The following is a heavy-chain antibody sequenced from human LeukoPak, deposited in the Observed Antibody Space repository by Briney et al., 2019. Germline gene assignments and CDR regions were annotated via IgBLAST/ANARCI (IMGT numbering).Heavy chain of an antibody. CDR2: IIPILGIA. J-gene: IGHJ5*02. Sequence: SVKVSCKASGGTFSSYAISWVRQAPGQGLEWMGRIIPILGIANYAQKFQGRVTITADKSTSTAYMELSSLRSEDTAVYYCAFFPRAAGDLNWFDPWGQGTLVTVSS. CDR3: AFFPRAAGDLNWFDP. D-gene: IGHD6-13*01. V-gene: IGHV1-69*04. CDR1: GGTFSSYA.